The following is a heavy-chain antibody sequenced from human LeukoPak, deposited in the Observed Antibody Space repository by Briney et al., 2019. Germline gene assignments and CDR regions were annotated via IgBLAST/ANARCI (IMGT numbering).Heavy chain of an antibody. CDR1: GFTFTNYA. CDR3: ARRFAAQLAFVDV. CDR2: ISYNGGST. D-gene: IGHD3-3*02. V-gene: IGHV3-64*02. Sequence: GGSLRLSCAASGFTFTNYAMHWVRQAPGKGLEYVSAISYNGGSTYYADSVKGRFTISRDNSKNTLYLQMGSLTAEDMAVYYCARRFAAQLAFVDVWGKGTTVTISS. J-gene: IGHJ6*04.